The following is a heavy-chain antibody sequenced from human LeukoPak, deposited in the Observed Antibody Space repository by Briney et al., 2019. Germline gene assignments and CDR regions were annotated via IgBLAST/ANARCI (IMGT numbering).Heavy chain of an antibody. D-gene: IGHD1-26*01. J-gene: IGHJ6*02. V-gene: IGHV3-7*01. CDR2: IKQDGSEK. Sequence: GGSLRLSCAASGFSFSNYWMSWVRQAPGKGLEWVANIKQDGSEKNYLDSVKCRVTISRDNAKNSLYLQMNSLRVEDTAVYYCARDRGSQSMDVWGQGTTVTVSS. CDR1: GFSFSNYW. CDR3: ARDRGSQSMDV.